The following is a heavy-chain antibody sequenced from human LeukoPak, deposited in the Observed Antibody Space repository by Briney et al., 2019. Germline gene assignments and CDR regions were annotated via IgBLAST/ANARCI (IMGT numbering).Heavy chain of an antibody. Sequence: ASVKVSCKASGYTFTGYYMHWVRQAPGQGLEWMGWINPNSGGTNYAQKFQGRVTMTRDTSISTAYMGLSRLRSDDTAVYYCAISRGVPAAHRGGAFDIWGQGTMVTVSS. CDR1: GYTFTGYY. J-gene: IGHJ3*02. V-gene: IGHV1-2*02. CDR3: AISRGVPAAHRGGAFDI. CDR2: INPNSGGT. D-gene: IGHD2-2*01.